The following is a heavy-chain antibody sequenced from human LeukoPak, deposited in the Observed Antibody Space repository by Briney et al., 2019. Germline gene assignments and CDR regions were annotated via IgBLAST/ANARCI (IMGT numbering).Heavy chain of an antibody. CDR1: GGSISSYY. J-gene: IGHJ4*02. CDR2: IYYSGST. D-gene: IGHD3-10*01. V-gene: IGHV4-59*01. Sequence: SETLSLTCTVSGGSISSYYWSWIRQPPGKGLEWIGYIYYSGSTNYNPSLKSRVTISVDTSKNQSSLKLSSVTAADTAVYYCARIGLYGSGSDYWGQGTLVTVSS. CDR3: ARIGLYGSGSDY.